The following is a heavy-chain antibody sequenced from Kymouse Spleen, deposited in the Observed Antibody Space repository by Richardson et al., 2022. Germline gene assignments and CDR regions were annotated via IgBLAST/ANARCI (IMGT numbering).Heavy chain of an antibody. D-gene: IGHD3-3*01. Sequence: QVQLQQWGAGLLKPSETLSLTCAVYGGSFSGYYWSWIRQPPGKGLEWIGEINHSGSTNYNPSLKSRVTISVDTSKNQFSLKLSSVTAADTAVYYCARGTEWLFDIWGQGTMVTVSS. J-gene: IGHJ3*02. V-gene: IGHV4-34*01. CDR1: GGSFSGYY. CDR2: INHSGST. CDR3: ARGTEWLFDI.